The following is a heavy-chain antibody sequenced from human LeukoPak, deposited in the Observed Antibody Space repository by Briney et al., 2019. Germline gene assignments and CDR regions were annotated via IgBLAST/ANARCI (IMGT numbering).Heavy chain of an antibody. CDR1: GFTFNSYW. V-gene: IGHV3-7*01. Sequence: GGSLRFSCAASGFTFNSYWMSWVRQAPGKGLEWVANIKQDGGAKYYVDSVKGRFTISRDNAKNSLYLQMNSLRAEDTAVYYCARDGAGYGYYMDVWGKGTTVTVSS. CDR3: ARDGAGYGYYMDV. D-gene: IGHD4-17*01. J-gene: IGHJ6*03. CDR2: IKQDGGAK.